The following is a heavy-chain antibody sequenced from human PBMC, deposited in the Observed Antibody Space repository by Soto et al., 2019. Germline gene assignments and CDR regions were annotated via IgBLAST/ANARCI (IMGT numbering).Heavy chain of an antibody. CDR1: GFTFSSYA. CDR3: AREGIAVAGFFDY. Sequence: GGSLRLSCAASGFTFSSYAMHWVRQAPGKGLEWVAVISYDGSNEYYADSVKGRFTISRDNSKNTLYLQMNSLRAEDTAVYYCAREGIAVAGFFDYWGQGTLVTVSS. D-gene: IGHD6-19*01. V-gene: IGHV3-30-3*01. J-gene: IGHJ4*02. CDR2: ISYDGSNE.